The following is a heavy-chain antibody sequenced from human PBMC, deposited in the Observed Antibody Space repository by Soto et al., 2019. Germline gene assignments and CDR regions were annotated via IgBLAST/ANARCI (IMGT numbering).Heavy chain of an antibody. D-gene: IGHD5-12*01. CDR2: INPSGGST. V-gene: IGHV1-46*03. J-gene: IGHJ3*02. CDR1: GYTFTSYY. CDR3: ARDLGQTGLRRAFDI. Sequence: ASVKVSCKASGYTFTSYYMHWVRQAPGQGLEWMGIINPSGGSTSYAQKFQGRVSMTRDTSTSTVYMELSSLRSEDTAVYYCARDLGQTGLRRAFDIWGQGTMVTVSS.